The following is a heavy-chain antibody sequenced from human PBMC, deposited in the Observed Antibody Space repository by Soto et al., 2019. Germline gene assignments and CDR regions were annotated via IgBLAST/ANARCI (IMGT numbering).Heavy chain of an antibody. CDR1: GFTFSNAW. Sequence: EVQLVESGGGLVKPGGSLRLSCAASGFTFSNAWMNWVRQAPGKGLEWVGRIKSKTDGGTTDYAAPVKGRFTISRDDSKNTLYLQMNSLKTEETAVYYCTTGERFLEWLVYYYGMDVWGQGTTVTVSS. V-gene: IGHV3-15*07. D-gene: IGHD3-3*01. CDR3: TTGERFLEWLVYYYGMDV. J-gene: IGHJ6*02. CDR2: IKSKTDGGTT.